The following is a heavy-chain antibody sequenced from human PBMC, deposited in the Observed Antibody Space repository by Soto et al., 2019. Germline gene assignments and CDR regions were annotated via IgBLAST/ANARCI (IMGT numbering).Heavy chain of an antibody. CDR2: IIPIFGTA. J-gene: IGHJ4*02. Sequence: GASVKVSCKASGYTFTSYAMHWVRQAPGQRLEWMGGIIPIFGTANYAQKFQGRVTITADESTSTAYMELSSLRSEDTAVYYCASTPYYYYDSSGKIDYWGQGTLVTVSS. D-gene: IGHD3-22*01. V-gene: IGHV1-69*13. CDR1: GYTFTSYA. CDR3: ASTPYYYYDSSGKIDY.